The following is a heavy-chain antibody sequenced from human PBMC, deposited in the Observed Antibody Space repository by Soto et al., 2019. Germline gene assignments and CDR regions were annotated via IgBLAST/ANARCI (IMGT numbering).Heavy chain of an antibody. CDR2: IYYSGST. CDR3: AIHGRGYYYYYMDV. Sequence: PSETLSLTCTVSGGSISSSSYYWGWIRQPPGKGLEWIGSIYYSGSTYYNPSLKSRVTISVDTSKNQFSLKLSSVTAADTAVYYCAIHGRGYYYYYMDVWGKGTTVTVSS. V-gene: IGHV4-39*01. J-gene: IGHJ6*03. D-gene: IGHD1-26*01. CDR1: GGSISSSSYY.